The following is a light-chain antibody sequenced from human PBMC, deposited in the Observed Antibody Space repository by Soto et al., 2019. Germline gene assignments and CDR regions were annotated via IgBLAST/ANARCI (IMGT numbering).Light chain of an antibody. CDR1: QDIRIA. Sequence: DIQMSQSPSSLSSSVGDIFTITCRASQDIRIALDWFQQKPGKAPRRLIYASSSLQSGVPSRFSGSGSGTDFSLTISSLQPEDFATYYCQQANSFPHTFGQGARLEIK. CDR3: QQANSFPHT. CDR2: ASS. V-gene: IGKV1-17*01. J-gene: IGKJ5*01.